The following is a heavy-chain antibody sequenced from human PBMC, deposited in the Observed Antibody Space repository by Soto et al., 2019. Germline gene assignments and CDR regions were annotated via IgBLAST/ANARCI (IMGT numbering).Heavy chain of an antibody. D-gene: IGHD2-2*01. J-gene: IGHJ4*02. CDR2: INDDGTYI. CDR1: AFTFSAYW. V-gene: IGHV3-74*01. CDR3: ARVERCSSTSCYSVFDY. Sequence: EVQLVESGGGIVQPGGSLRLSCVGSAFTFSAYWMHWVRLVPGKGLVWVSRINDDGTYISYADSVKGRFTISRDNAKNTLYLQMNSLRAEDTAVYYCARVERCSSTSCYSVFDYWGQGTLVSVSS.